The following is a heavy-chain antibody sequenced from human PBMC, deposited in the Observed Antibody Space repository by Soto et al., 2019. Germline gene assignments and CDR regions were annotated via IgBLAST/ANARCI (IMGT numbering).Heavy chain of an antibody. V-gene: IGHV4-34*01. CDR3: ARLLGYCSGGSCRAFDI. CDR1: GGSFSGYY. CDR2: INHSGST. D-gene: IGHD2-15*01. J-gene: IGHJ3*02. Sequence: QVQLQQWGAGLLKPSETLSLTCAVYGGSFSGYYWSWIRQPPGKGLEWIGEINHSGSTNYNPSLKSRVTISVDTSKNQFSLKLSSVTAADTAVYYCARLLGYCSGGSCRAFDIWGQGTMVTVSS.